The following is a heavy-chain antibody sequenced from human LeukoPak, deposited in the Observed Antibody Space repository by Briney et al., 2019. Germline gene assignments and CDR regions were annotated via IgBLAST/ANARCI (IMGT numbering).Heavy chain of an antibody. V-gene: IGHV3-43*01. Sequence: GGSLRLSCAASGFTFDDYTMHWVRQAPGKGLDWVSLISWDGTRIYYADSVKGRFTISRDNSKNSLYLQMNSLRTEDTALYYCARAPYGNCGTLDYWGQGTLVTVSS. J-gene: IGHJ4*02. D-gene: IGHD4-11*01. CDR3: ARAPYGNCGTLDY. CDR1: GFTFDDYT. CDR2: ISWDGTRI.